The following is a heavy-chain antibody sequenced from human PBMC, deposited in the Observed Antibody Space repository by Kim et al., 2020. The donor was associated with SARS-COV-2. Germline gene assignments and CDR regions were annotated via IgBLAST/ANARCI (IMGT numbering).Heavy chain of an antibody. V-gene: IGHV3-15*01. CDR1: GFTFSNAW. CDR2: IKSKTDGGTT. J-gene: IGHJ6*02. D-gene: IGHD3-9*01. CDR3: TTLLRYFDWLAVKYYYYGMDV. Sequence: GGSLRLSCAASGFTFSNAWMSWVRQAQGKGLEWVGRIKSKTDGGTTDYAAPVKGRFTISRDDTKNTLYQQMNSLKNEDTAVYYCTTLLRYFDWLAVKYYYYGMDVWGQETTVTVSS.